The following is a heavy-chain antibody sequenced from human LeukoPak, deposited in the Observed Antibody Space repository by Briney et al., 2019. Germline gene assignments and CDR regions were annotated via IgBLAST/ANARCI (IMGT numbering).Heavy chain of an antibody. Sequence: ASVTVSFKASVGTFSSYAISWVRQAPGQGLEWMGGIIPIFGTANYAQKFQGRVTITADESTSTAYMELSSLRSEDTAVYYCARGLLSYGAPSHFDYWGQGTLVTVSS. V-gene: IGHV1-69*13. CDR2: IIPIFGTA. D-gene: IGHD4-17*01. CDR3: ARGLLSYGAPSHFDY. CDR1: VGTFSSYA. J-gene: IGHJ4*02.